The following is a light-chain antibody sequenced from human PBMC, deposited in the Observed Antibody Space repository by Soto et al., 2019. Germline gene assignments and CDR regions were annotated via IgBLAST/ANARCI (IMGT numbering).Light chain of an antibody. Sequence: EIVLTQSPGTLSLAPGERATLSCRASQSVSSNYLAWYQQKPGQAPRLLIYGASSRATGIPDRFSGSGSGTDFTLTISRLEPEDFAVYYCQQYGSLPRITFGQGTRLDIK. CDR3: QQYGSLPRIT. CDR1: QSVSSNY. V-gene: IGKV3-20*01. CDR2: GAS. J-gene: IGKJ5*01.